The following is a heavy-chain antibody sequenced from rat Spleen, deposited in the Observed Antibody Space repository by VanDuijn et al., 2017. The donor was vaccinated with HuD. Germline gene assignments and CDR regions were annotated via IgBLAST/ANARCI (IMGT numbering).Heavy chain of an antibody. CDR3: ARHGYGGYSGPFAY. V-gene: IGHV5-29*01. D-gene: IGHD1-11*01. CDR1: GFTFSDYY. J-gene: IGHJ3*01. CDR2: ISYDGRVP. Sequence: EVQLVESDGGLVQPGRSLNLSCAASGFTFSDYYMAWVRQAPTKGLEWVASISYDGRVPDYRDSVKGRFTISRENAKSTLYLQMDSLRSEDTATYYCARHGYGGYSGPFAYWGQGTLVTVSS.